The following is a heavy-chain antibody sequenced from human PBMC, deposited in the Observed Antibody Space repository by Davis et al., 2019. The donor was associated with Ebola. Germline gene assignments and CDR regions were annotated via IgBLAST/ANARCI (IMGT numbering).Heavy chain of an antibody. V-gene: IGHV3-74*01. CDR2: INSDESSR. CDR3: ASGYNYGYVSY. Sequence: HTGGSLRLSCAASGFTFSSYWMHWVRQAPGKGLVWVSRINSDESSRSYADSVKGRFTISRDNAKNTLYLQMNSLRAEDTAVYYCASGYNYGYVSYWGQGTQVTVFS. D-gene: IGHD5-18*01. CDR1: GFTFSSYW. J-gene: IGHJ4*02.